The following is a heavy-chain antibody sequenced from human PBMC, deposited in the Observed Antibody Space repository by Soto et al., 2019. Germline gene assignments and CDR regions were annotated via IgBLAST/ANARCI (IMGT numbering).Heavy chain of an antibody. V-gene: IGHV4-59*01. CDR3: ARAYYDTSGYSPDP. CDR2: VYNSGST. J-gene: IGHJ5*02. CDR1: GGSIRSYY. Sequence: PSETLSLTCTVFGGSIRSYYWSWVRRPPGKGLEWIGYVYNSGSTTYSPSFKSRVTISADTSRNQFSLRLSSVTAADTAVYYCARAYYDTSGYSPDPWGQG. D-gene: IGHD3-22*01.